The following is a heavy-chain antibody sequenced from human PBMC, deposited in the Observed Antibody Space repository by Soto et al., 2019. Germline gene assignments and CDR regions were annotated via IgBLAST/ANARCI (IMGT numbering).Heavy chain of an antibody. D-gene: IGHD3-10*01. CDR1: GGSISSGSYY. V-gene: IGHV4-31*03. CDR2: IYHSGST. CDR3: ARGLYGSGWRSGMDV. J-gene: IGHJ6*02. Sequence: QVQLQESGPGLVKPSQTLALTCTVSGGSISSGSYYWSWTRQHPGKGLEWIGYIYHSGSTYYNPSLKSRLIISLDTSKNQLSLKLSSVTAADAAVYYCARGLYGSGWRSGMDVWGQGTAVTVSS.